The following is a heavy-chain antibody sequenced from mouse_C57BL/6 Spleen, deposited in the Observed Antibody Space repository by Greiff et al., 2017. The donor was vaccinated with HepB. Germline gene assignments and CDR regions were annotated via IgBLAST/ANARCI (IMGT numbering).Heavy chain of an antibody. CDR1: SYTFTSYW. CDR3: ARGEIGGGAMDY. D-gene: IGHD2-14*01. V-gene: IGHV1-64*01. CDR2: IHPNSGST. Sequence: QVQLQQPGAELVKPGASVKLSCKASSYTFTSYWMHWVKQRPGQGLEWIGMIHPNSGSTNYNEKFKSKATLTVDKSSSTAYMQLSSLTSEDSAVYYCARGEIGGGAMDYWGQGTSVTVSS. J-gene: IGHJ4*01.